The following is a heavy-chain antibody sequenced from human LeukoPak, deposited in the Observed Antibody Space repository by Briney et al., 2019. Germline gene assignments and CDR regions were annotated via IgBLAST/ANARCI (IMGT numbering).Heavy chain of an antibody. CDR2: IYSGGST. V-gene: IGHV3-53*01. Sequence: GGSLRLSCAASGFTVSSNYMSWVRQAPGKGLEWVSVIYSGGSTSYADSVKGRFTISRDNSKNTLYLQMNSLRAEDTAVYYCARESRHVFSRRVPPTGAFDIWGQGTMVTVSS. CDR1: GFTVSSNY. J-gene: IGHJ3*02. CDR3: ARESRHVFSRRVPPTGAFDI. D-gene: IGHD3-9*01.